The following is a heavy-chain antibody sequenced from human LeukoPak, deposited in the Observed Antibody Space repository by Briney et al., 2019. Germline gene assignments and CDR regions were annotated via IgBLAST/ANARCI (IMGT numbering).Heavy chain of an antibody. CDR3: ARGGIAAAGTTGPLGY. CDR1: GFTFDDYG. J-gene: IGHJ4*02. Sequence: GGSLRLSCAASGFTFDDYGMSWVRQAPGKGLEWVSGINWNGGSTGYADSVKGRFTISRDNAKNSLYLQMNSLRAEDTALYYCARGGIAAAGTTGPLGYWGQGTLVTVSS. CDR2: INWNGGST. D-gene: IGHD6-13*01. V-gene: IGHV3-20*04.